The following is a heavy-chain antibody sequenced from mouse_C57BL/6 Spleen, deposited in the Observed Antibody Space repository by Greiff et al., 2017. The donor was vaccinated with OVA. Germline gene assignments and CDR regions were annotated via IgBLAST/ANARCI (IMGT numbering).Heavy chain of an antibody. J-gene: IGHJ3*01. Sequence: QVQLQQSGAELAKPGASVKLSCKASGYTFTSYWMHWVKQRPGQGLEWIGYINPSSGYTKYNQKFKDKATLTADKSSSTAYMQLSSLTYEVSAVYYCARPHPAETGTFAYWGQGTLVTVSA. D-gene: IGHD4-1*01. V-gene: IGHV1-7*01. CDR1: GYTFTSYW. CDR3: ARPHPAETGTFAY. CDR2: INPSSGYT.